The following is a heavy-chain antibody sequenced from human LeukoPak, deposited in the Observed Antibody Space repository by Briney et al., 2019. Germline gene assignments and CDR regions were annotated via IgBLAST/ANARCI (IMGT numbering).Heavy chain of an antibody. J-gene: IGHJ4*02. Sequence: SETLSLTCAVSDYSISSGDYWGWIRQPPGKGLEWIGSVYHSGSTHYSPSLKSRVTISVGTSKNQFSLKLRSVTAADTAVYYCARNDSSGYFDYWGQGTLVTDSS. CDR1: DYSISSGDY. D-gene: IGHD3-22*01. V-gene: IGHV4-38-2*01. CDR3: ARNDSSGYFDY. CDR2: VYHSGST.